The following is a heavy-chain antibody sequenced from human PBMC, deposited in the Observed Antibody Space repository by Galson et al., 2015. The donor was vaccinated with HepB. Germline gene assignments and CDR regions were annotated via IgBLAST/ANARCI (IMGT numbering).Heavy chain of an antibody. CDR3: ARDRPSYYGSGSLDYYGMDV. CDR2: ISAYNGNT. J-gene: IGHJ6*02. V-gene: IGHV1-18*04. D-gene: IGHD3-10*01. Sequence: SVKVSCKASGYTFTSYGISWVRQAPGQGLEWMGWISAYNGNTNYAQKLQGRVTMTTDTSTSTAYMELRSLRSDDAAVYYCARDRPSYYGSGSLDYYGMDVWGQGTTVTVSS. CDR1: GYTFTSYG.